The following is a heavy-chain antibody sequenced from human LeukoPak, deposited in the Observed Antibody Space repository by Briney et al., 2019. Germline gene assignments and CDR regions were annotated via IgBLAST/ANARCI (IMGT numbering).Heavy chain of an antibody. J-gene: IGHJ6*03. CDR2: INHSGST. V-gene: IGHV4-34*01. CDR1: GGSFSGYY. D-gene: IGHD2/OR15-2a*01. CDR3: ARASFGDPGYMDV. Sequence: SETLSLTCAAYGGSFSGYYWSWIRQPPGKGLEWIGEINHSGSTNYNPSLKSRVTISVDTSKNQFSLKLSSVTAADTAVYYCARASFGDPGYMDVWGKGTTVTISS.